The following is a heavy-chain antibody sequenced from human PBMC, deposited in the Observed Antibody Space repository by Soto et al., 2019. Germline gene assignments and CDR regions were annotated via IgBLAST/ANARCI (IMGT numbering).Heavy chain of an antibody. CDR3: ARGGSLYYYYGIDV. V-gene: IGHV3-53*01. CDR1: GFTITNNY. CDR2: IDSGGDT. D-gene: IGHD3-16*01. Sequence: LRLSCAASGFTITNNYMTWVRQAPGKGLEWVSLIDSGGDTYYADSVKGRFTLSRDSSKNTLYLQMDSLRTEDTAVYNCARGGSLYYYYGIDVWGQGTTVTVSS. J-gene: IGHJ6*02.